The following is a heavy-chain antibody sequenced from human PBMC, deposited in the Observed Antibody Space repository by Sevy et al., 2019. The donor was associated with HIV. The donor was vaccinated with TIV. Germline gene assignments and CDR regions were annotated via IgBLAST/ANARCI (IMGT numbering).Heavy chain of an antibody. CDR2: IKQDGSEK. J-gene: IGHJ4*02. CDR3: ARPYRTDPFYYSGSGGYYYPSYFDY. V-gene: IGHV3-7*01. D-gene: IGHD3-22*01. Sequence: GSLRLSCAASGFTFSNYWMSWVRQAPGKGLEWVANIKQDGSEKYYVDSVKGRFTISRDNAKNSLYLQMNSLRAADTAVYYCARPYRTDPFYYSGSGGYYYPSYFDYWGQGTLVTVSS. CDR1: GFTFSNYW.